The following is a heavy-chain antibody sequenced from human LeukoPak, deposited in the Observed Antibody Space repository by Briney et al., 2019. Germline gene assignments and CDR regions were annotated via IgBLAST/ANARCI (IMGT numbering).Heavy chain of an antibody. CDR2: INHSGST. Sequence: SETLSLTCAVYGGSFSGYYWSWIRQPPGKGLEWIGEINHSGSTNYNPSLKSRVTISVDTSKNQFSLKLSSVTAADTAVYYCARRWWELLKGPGRSYYYYYMDVWGKGTTVTISS. CDR1: GGSFSGYY. V-gene: IGHV4-34*01. J-gene: IGHJ6*03. D-gene: IGHD1-26*01. CDR3: ARRWWELLKGPGRSYYYYYMDV.